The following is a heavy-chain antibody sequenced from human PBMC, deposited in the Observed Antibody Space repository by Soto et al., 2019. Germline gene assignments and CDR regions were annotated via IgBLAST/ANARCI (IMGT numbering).Heavy chain of an antibody. Sequence: QVQLVESGGGVVQPGRSLRLSCAASGFTFSSYAMHWVRQAPGKGLEWVAVISYDGSNKYYADSVKGRFTISRDNSKNTLYLQRNSLRGEDTAVYYCARDHTIFGVVIVWGSGGQGTRVTVSS. J-gene: IGHJ4*02. CDR2: ISYDGSNK. V-gene: IGHV3-30-3*01. D-gene: IGHD3-3*02. CDR1: GFTFSSYA. CDR3: ARDHTIFGVVIVWGS.